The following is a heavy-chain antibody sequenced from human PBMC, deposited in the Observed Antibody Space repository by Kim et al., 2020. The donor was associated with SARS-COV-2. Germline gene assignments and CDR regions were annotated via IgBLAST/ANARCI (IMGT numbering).Heavy chain of an antibody. CDR1: GFTFSTYG. J-gene: IGHJ6*01. V-gene: IGHV3-30*18. CDR2: ISYDGSSK. D-gene: IGHD3-10*01. Sequence: GGSLRLSCAASGFTFSTYGMHWVRQAPGKGLEWVAVISYDGSSKYYGEYGKGRFTISRDNPENTLYLQMNSLRPEDTAVYYCAKAVVRGVNYYYYGMDVWGQGTTVAVSS. CDR3: AKAVVRGVNYYYYGMDV.